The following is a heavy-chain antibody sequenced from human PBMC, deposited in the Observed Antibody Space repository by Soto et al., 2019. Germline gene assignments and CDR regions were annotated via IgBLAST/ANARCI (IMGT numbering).Heavy chain of an antibody. J-gene: IGHJ4*02. CDR3: ARDPPIQQHLLGGGGY. V-gene: IGHV1-69*01. CDR1: GGTFSSYA. CDR2: IIPIFGTA. D-gene: IGHD5-18*01. Sequence: QVQLVQSGAEVKKPGSSVRVSCKASGGTFSSYAISWVRQAPGQGLEWMGGIIPIFGTANHGQKFQGRVTITADESTSTADMELSSVRSEDTAVYYCARDPPIQQHLLGGGGYWGQGPLVTVSS.